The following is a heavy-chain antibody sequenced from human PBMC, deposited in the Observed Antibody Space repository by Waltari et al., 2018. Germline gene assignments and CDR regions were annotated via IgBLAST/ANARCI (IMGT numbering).Heavy chain of an antibody. CDR2: INAGNGNT. CDR1: GYTFTSYA. Sequence: QVQLVQSGAEVKKPGASVKVSCKASGYTFTSYAMHWVRQAPGQRLEWMGWINAGNGNTKYSQKFQGRVTITRDTSASTAYMELSSLRSEDTAVYYCARAGPMVRGASLDYWGQGTLVTVSS. D-gene: IGHD3-10*01. V-gene: IGHV1-3*01. J-gene: IGHJ4*02. CDR3: ARAGPMVRGASLDY.